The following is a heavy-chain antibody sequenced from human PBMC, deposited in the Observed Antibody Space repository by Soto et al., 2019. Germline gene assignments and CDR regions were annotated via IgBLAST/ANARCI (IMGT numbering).Heavy chain of an antibody. CDR1: GFTFDDYA. D-gene: IGHD3-16*01. J-gene: IGHJ4*02. CDR3: AKDEYDYIWGPKFGY. Sequence: QPGGSLRLSCAASGFTFDDYAMHWVRQAPGKGLEWVSGISWNGGNIGYADSVKGRFTISRDNAKNSLYLQMNSLRAEDTALYYCAKDEYDYIWGPKFGYWGQGTLVTVSS. CDR2: ISWNGGNI. V-gene: IGHV3-9*01.